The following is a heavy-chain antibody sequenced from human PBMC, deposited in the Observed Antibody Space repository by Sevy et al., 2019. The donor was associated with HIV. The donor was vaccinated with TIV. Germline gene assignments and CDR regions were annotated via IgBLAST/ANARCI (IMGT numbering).Heavy chain of an antibody. CDR3: TTDVHLGDFRLWDD. J-gene: IGHJ4*02. CDR2: FDPQRRKI. Sequence: ASVKVSCQVFEYSLNELSIHWVRQAPGKGLEWMGGFDPQRRKIIYAQKFQGRVTMTEDTSTETAYMELSNLRSEDTAVYYCTTDVHLGDFRLWDDWGQGTRVTVSS. V-gene: IGHV1-24*01. CDR1: EYSLNELS. D-gene: IGHD4-17*01.